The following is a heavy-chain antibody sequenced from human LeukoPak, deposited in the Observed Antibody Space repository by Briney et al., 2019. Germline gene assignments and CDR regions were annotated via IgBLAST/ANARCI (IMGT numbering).Heavy chain of an antibody. CDR2: IYYSGRT. CDR1: GDSVSRSDSY. J-gene: IGHJ1*01. V-gene: IGHV4-39*01. Sequence: SETLSLTCSVSGDSVSRSDSYWDWIRQPPGKGLEWIGTIYYSGRTYYSPSLKSRVTMSVDPSNNQFSLNLRSVTAADTAVYYCARRRYYDGSGYLEWGQGSLLSVSS. CDR3: ARRRYYDGSGYLE. D-gene: IGHD3-22*01.